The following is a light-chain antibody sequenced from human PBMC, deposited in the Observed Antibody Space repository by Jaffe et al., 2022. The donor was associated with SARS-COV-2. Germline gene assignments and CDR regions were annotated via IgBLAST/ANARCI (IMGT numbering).Light chain of an antibody. CDR3: STYGGNNNKL. Sequence: QSALTQPPSASGSPGQSVTISCTGTSSDVGGYDYVSWYQQHPGKAPKLMIYEVNKRPSGVPDRFSGSKSGNTASLTVSGLQAEDEADYYCSTYGGNNNKLFGEGTKLTVL. CDR2: EVN. V-gene: IGLV2-8*01. J-gene: IGLJ2*01. CDR1: SSDVGGYDY.